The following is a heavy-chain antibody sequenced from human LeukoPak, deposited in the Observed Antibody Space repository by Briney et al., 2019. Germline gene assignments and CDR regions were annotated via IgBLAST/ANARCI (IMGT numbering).Heavy chain of an antibody. D-gene: IGHD1-26*01. CDR2: IIPIFGTA. J-gene: IGHJ6*02. Sequence: SVKVSCKASGGTFSSYAISWVRQAPRQGLEWMGGIIPIFGTANYAQKFQGRVTITADESTSTAYMELSSLRSEDTAVYYCARDNSGSHTPYYYGMDVWGQGTTVTVSS. V-gene: IGHV1-69*13. CDR3: ARDNSGSHTPYYYGMDV. CDR1: GGTFSSYA.